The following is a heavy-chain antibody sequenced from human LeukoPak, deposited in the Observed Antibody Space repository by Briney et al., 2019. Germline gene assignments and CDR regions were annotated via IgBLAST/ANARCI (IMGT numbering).Heavy chain of an antibody. CDR2: ISSSGSTI. Sequence: GGSLRLSCAAPGFTFSSYEMNWDRQAPGKGLEWVSYISSSGSTIYYADSVKGRFTISRDNAKNSLYLQMNSLRAEDTAVYYCAREAVEQWLTIDYWGQGTLVTVSS. D-gene: IGHD6-19*01. V-gene: IGHV3-48*03. CDR1: GFTFSSYE. J-gene: IGHJ4*02. CDR3: AREAVEQWLTIDY.